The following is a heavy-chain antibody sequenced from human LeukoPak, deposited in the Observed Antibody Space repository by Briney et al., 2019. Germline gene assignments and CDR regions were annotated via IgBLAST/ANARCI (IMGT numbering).Heavy chain of an antibody. J-gene: IGHJ5*02. D-gene: IGHD1-14*01. V-gene: IGHV6-1*01. CDR1: GDSVSNNSAA. Sequence: SQTLSLTCAISGDSVSNNSAAWDWIRQSPSRGLEWLGRTYYKSKWYHYYSVSVKGRITINPDTSKNQLSLHLNSMTPEDTAIYYCARHHRTYMGIRYFDPWGQGTLATVSS. CDR2: TYYKSKWYH. CDR3: ARHHRTYMGIRYFDP.